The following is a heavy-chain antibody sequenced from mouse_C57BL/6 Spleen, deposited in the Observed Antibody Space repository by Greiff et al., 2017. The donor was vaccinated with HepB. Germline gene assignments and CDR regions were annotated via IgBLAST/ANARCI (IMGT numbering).Heavy chain of an antibody. CDR2: ISSGGDYI. J-gene: IGHJ2*01. CDR3: TRDGNWDEGYYFDY. CDR1: GFTFSSYA. D-gene: IGHD4-1*01. V-gene: IGHV5-9-1*02. Sequence: EVQGVESGEGLVKPGGSLKLSCAASGFTFSSYAMSWVRQTPEKRLEWVAYISSGGDYIYYADTVKGRFTITRDNARNTLYLQMSSLKSEDTAMYYCTRDGNWDEGYYFDYWGQGTTLTVSS.